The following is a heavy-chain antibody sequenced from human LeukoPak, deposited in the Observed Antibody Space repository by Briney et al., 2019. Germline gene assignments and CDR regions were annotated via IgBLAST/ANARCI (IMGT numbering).Heavy chain of an antibody. CDR2: ISYDGSNK. CDR1: GLPFSSYG. V-gene: IGHV3-30*18. CDR3: AKRGPLGMVRGVQYRYFDY. D-gene: IGHD3-10*01. Sequence: GGSLRLSCAASGLPFSSYGMLWVRQAPGKGLEWVAVISYDGSNKYYAVSVKGRFTISRDNSKNTLYLQMNSLRAEDTAVYYCAKRGPLGMVRGVQYRYFDYWGQGTLVTVSS. J-gene: IGHJ4*02.